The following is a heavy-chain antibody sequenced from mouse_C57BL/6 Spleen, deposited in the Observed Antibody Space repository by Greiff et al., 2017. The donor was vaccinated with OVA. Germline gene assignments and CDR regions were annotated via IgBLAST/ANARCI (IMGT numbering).Heavy chain of an antibody. J-gene: IGHJ3*01. V-gene: IGHV1-22*01. D-gene: IGHD2-4*01. CDR2: INPNNGGT. CDR3: ARPYDYDGGFAY. Sequence: EVQLQQSGPELVKPGASVKMSCKASGYTFTDYNMHWVKQSPGKSLEWIGYINPNNGGTSYNQKFKGKATLTVNKSSSTAYMELRSLTSEDSAVYYCARPYDYDGGFAYWGQGTLVTVSA. CDR1: GYTFTDYN.